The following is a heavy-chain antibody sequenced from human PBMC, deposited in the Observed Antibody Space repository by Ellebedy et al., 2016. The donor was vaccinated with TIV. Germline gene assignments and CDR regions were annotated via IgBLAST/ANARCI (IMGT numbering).Heavy chain of an antibody. CDR3: ARVTAAVGYYGMDV. Sequence: SETLSLTCIVSGGSISNYFWSWIRQPPGEGLEWIGYIYYSGNTNYNPSLKSRVTISVDTSNNQFSLNLSSVTAADTAVYFCARVTAAVGYYGMDVWGQGTTVTVSS. CDR2: IYYSGNT. V-gene: IGHV4-59*01. CDR1: GGSISNYF. J-gene: IGHJ6*02. D-gene: IGHD6-19*01.